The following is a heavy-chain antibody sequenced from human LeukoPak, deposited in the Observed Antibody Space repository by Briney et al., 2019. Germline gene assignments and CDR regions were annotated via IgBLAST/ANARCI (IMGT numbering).Heavy chain of an antibody. CDR1: GFTFSSYE. D-gene: IGHD3-9*01. CDR2: ISSTCTTI. J-gene: IGHJ4*02. Sequence: GGSLRLSCSASGFTFSSYEMNWVRQAPGKGLEWVSYISSTCTTIYYADSVRGQFTISRDNAENSLYLQMNSLRAEDTAVYYCAKWGDYDILTGYYVPDYWGQGTLVTVSS. V-gene: IGHV3-48*03. CDR3: AKWGDYDILTGYYVPDY.